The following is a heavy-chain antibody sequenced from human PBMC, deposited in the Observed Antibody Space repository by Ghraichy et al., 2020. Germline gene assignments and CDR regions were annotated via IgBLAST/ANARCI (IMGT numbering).Heavy chain of an antibody. CDR3: AREGVSSYERRGTYYYYYYGMDV. CDR1: GFTVSSNY. D-gene: IGHD1-26*01. V-gene: IGHV3-53*01. Sequence: GGSLRLSCAASGFTVSSNYMSWVRQAPGKGLEWVSVIYSGGSTYYADSVKGRFTISRDNSKNTLYLQMNSLRAEDTAVYYCAREGVSSYERRGTYYYYYYGMDVWGQGTTVTVSS. J-gene: IGHJ6*02. CDR2: IYSGGST.